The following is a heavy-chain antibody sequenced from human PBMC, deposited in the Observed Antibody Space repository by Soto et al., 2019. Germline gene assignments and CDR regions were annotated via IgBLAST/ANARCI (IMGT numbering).Heavy chain of an antibody. CDR2: ISAYNVNT. J-gene: IGHJ6*02. Sequence: ASVKVSCKASGYTFTSYGISWVRQAPGQGLEWMGWISAYNVNTNYAQKLQGRVTMTTDTSTSTAYMELRSLRSDDTAVYYCARDAGRTYYYYYGMDVWGQGTTVTVSS. V-gene: IGHV1-18*04. D-gene: IGHD3-10*01. CDR1: GYTFTSYG. CDR3: ARDAGRTYYYYYGMDV.